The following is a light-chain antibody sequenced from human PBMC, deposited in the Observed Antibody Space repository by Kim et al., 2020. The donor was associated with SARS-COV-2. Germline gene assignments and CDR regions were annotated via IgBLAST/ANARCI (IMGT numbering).Light chain of an antibody. CDR1: SGHSSYA. Sequence: ASVKLTCTLSSGHSSYAIAWHQQQPEKGPRYLMKLNSDGRHSKGDGIPGRFSGSSSGAERYLTIPSLQSEDEADYYCQTWGTGNWVFGGGTQLTVL. CDR3: QTWGTGNWV. V-gene: IGLV4-69*01. J-gene: IGLJ3*02. CDR2: LNSDGRH.